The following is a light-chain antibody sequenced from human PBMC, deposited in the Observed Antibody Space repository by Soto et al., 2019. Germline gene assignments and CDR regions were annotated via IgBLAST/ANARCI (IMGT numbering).Light chain of an antibody. CDR3: QRYNDWPLT. Sequence: EIVMTQSPATLSVSPGEGVTLSCRASQGVGITLAWYQQKPGQTPRLLIYNAFTRATGIPARFSGSGSGTESTLTINSLQSEDSAVYYCQRYNDWPLTFGGGTKVEVK. J-gene: IGKJ4*01. CDR2: NAF. V-gene: IGKV3-15*01. CDR1: QGVGIT.